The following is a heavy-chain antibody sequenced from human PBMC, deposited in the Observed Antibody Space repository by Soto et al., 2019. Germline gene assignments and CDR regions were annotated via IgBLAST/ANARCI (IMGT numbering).Heavy chain of an antibody. CDR2: ISAYNGNT. D-gene: IGHD4-17*01. CDR1: GYTFTSYG. CDR3: GGHYGDYDDAFDI. V-gene: IGHV1-18*01. J-gene: IGHJ3*02. Sequence: ASVKVSCKASGYTFTSYGISWVRQAPGQGLEWMGWISAYNGNTNYAQKLQGRVTMTTDTSTSTAYMELRSLRSDDTAVYYCGGHYGDYDDAFDICGQRPMVPVSS.